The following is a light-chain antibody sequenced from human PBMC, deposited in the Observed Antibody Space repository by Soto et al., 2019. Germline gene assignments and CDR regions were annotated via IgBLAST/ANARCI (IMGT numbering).Light chain of an antibody. CDR1: SSAVGTFRL. J-gene: IGLJ1*01. V-gene: IGLV2-23*01. CDR2: EGS. CDR3: CSSAPGRTIV. Sequence: QSALTQPASVSGSPGQSITISCTGSSSAVGTFRLVSWYQHHPGKVPKLIIYEGSKRPSGVSNRFSGSEPGNTASLTISGLQAEEEAASYCCSSAPGRTIVFGTGTKVTVL.